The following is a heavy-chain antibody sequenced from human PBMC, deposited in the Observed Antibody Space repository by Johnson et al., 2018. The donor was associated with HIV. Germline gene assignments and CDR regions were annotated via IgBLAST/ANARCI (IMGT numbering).Heavy chain of an antibody. J-gene: IGHJ3*02. V-gene: IGHV3-7*05. Sequence: VQLVESGGGLVQPGGSLRLSCAASGFTFSTYWMSWVRRAPGKGLEWVANIKQDGTEKYYVDSVKGRFTISRDNVKNSLYLQMNSLRAEDTAVYFCARDPSLDAFDIWGQGTMVTVAS. CDR2: IKQDGTEK. CDR3: ARDPSLDAFDI. CDR1: GFTFSTYW.